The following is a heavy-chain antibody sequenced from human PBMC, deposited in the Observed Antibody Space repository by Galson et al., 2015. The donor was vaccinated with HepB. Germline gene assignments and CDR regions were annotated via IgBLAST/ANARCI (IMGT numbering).Heavy chain of an antibody. Sequence: SLRLSCAASGFTFSSYEMNWVRQAPGKGLEWVSYISSSGSTIYYADSVKGRFTISRDDAKNSLYLQMNSLRAEDTAVYYCAIRRITMGGTYYYYGMDVWGQGTTVTVSS. CDR1: GFTFSSYE. CDR2: ISSSGSTI. CDR3: AIRRITMGGTYYYYGMDV. J-gene: IGHJ6*02. V-gene: IGHV3-48*03. D-gene: IGHD3-10*01.